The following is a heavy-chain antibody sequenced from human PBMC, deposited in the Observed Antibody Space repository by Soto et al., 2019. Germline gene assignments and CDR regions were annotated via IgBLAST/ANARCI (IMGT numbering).Heavy chain of an antibody. V-gene: IGHV1-18*01. Sequence: QVPLVQSGAEVKKPGASVKVSCKASGYTFTSYGISWVRQAPGQGLEWMGWISAYNGNKKYAQKLQGRITMTTDTATSTADMEVRSVRSDDTAVYYCARGMMVRGRYPGGYWGQGTLVTVSS. D-gene: IGHD3-10*01. CDR1: GYTFTSYG. J-gene: IGHJ4*02. CDR3: ARGMMVRGRYPGGY. CDR2: ISAYNGNK.